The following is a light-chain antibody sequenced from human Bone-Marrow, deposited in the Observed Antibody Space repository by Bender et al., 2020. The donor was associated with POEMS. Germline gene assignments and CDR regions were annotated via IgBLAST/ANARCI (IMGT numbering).Light chain of an antibody. V-gene: IGLV1-47*01. Sequence: QSVLTQPPSASGTPGQRVTISCSGSSSDIAINYVYWYQQIPGSAPKLLIYKNNERPSGVPDRFSGSNSGNTATLTISGTQAMDEADYYCQAWDISTGVVFGGWTKLTVL. CDR2: KNN. CDR1: SSDIAINY. CDR3: QAWDISTGVV. J-gene: IGLJ2*01.